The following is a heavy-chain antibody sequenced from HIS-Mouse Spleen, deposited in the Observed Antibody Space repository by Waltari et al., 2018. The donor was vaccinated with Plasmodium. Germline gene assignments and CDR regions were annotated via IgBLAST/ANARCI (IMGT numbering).Heavy chain of an antibody. CDR2: INHSGST. CDR3: ASSGSGSYYY. CDR1: GGSFSGYY. J-gene: IGHJ4*02. Sequence: QVQLQQWGAGLLKPPETLSLTCAVHGGSFSGYYWSWIRQPPGKGREWIGEINHSGSTNYNPSLKSRVTISVDTSKNQFSLKLSSVTAADTAVYYCASSGSGSYYYWGQGTLVTVSS. D-gene: IGHD3-10*01. V-gene: IGHV4-34*01.